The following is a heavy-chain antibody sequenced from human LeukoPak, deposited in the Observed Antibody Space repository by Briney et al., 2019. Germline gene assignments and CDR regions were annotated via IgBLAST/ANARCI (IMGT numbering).Heavy chain of an antibody. CDR3: ARWSGDWGTFDY. D-gene: IGHD2-21*02. J-gene: IGHJ4*02. CDR2: IYYSGST. V-gene: IGHV4-39*01. Sequence: TSETLSLTCTVSGGSISSSSYYWGWIRQPPGKGLEWIGSIYYSGSTYYNPSLKSRVTISVDTSKNQFSLKLSSVTAADTAVYYCARWSGDWGTFDYWGQGTLVTVSS. CDR1: GGSISSSSYY.